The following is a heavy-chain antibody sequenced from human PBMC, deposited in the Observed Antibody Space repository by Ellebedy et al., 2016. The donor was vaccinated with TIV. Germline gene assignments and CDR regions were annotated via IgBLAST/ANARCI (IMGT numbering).Heavy chain of an antibody. CDR1: GFTVTRHY. Sequence: GESLKISCAASGFTVTRHYMRWVRQAPGQGLEWVSDFYSGGCTYYTDSVKGRFTISRDISKNTLYLQMNSLRDEDTAMYYFARDLAMATVWGYWGQGTLVTVSS. CDR2: FYSGGCT. D-gene: IGHD5-24*01. V-gene: IGHV3-53*01. J-gene: IGHJ4*02. CDR3: ARDLAMATVWGY.